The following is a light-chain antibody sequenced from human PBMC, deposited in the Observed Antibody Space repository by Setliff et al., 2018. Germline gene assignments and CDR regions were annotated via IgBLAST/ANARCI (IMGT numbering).Light chain of an antibody. CDR1: LSISNW. CDR2: KAS. J-gene: IGKJ4*01. CDR3: QQYNIYPQLT. Sequence: DIQMTQSPSTLSASVGDRVTITCRASLSISNWLAWYQQKPGKAPKLLIYKASTLESGVPSRFSGSGSGTEFTLTITSLQPDDFATYYCQQYNIYPQLTFGGGTKVDIK. V-gene: IGKV1-5*03.